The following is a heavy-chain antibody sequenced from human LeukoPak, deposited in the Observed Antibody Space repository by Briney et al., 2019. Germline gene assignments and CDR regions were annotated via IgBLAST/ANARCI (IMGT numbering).Heavy chain of an antibody. V-gene: IGHV4-30-4*01. CDR3: ARDRDYYDSSLGY. J-gene: IGHJ4*02. D-gene: IGHD3-22*01. CDR1: GGSISSGDYY. Sequence: PSQTLSLTCTVSGGSISSGDYYWSWIRQPPGKGLEWIGYIYYSGSTNYNPSLKSRVTISVDTSKNQFSLKLISVTAADTAEYYCARDRDYYDSSLGYWGQGTLVTVSS. CDR2: IYYSGST.